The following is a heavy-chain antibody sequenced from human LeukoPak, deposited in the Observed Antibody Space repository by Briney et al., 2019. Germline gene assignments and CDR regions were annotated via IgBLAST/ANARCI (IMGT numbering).Heavy chain of an antibody. CDR2: ISASGGST. CDR3: AKDHSSGWPYCFPY. J-gene: IGHJ4*02. V-gene: IGHV3-23*01. CDR1: GFTFSSYA. Sequence: GGSLRLSCAASGFTFSSYAMSWVRQAPGKGLEWVSAISASGGSTYYADSVKGRFTISRDSSKNTLFLQMNSLRAEDTAVYYCAKDHSSGWPYCFPYWGQGTLVTVSS. D-gene: IGHD6-19*01.